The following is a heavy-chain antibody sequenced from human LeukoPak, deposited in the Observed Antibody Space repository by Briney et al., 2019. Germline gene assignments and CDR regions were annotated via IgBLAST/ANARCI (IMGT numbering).Heavy chain of an antibody. J-gene: IGHJ4*02. D-gene: IGHD6-19*01. CDR3: ARVAGSADY. Sequence: GASVKVSCKASGYTFTTYDINWVRQATGQGLEWMGWMNPISGNTGYAQKFQGRVTMTRDISVSTAYMELSSLRSEDTAVYYCARVAGSADYWGQGTLVTVSS. V-gene: IGHV1-8*01. CDR2: MNPISGNT. CDR1: GYTFTTYD.